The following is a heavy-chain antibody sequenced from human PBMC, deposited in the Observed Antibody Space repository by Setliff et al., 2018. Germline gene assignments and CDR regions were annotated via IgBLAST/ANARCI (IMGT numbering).Heavy chain of an antibody. D-gene: IGHD7-27*01. CDR3: VRDLHWGFDY. V-gene: IGHV3-48*01. CDR1: GFTFSSYS. J-gene: IGHJ4*02. Sequence: LRLSCVPSGFTFSSYSMNWVRQAPGKGLEWVSYISGSGSTIYYADSVKGRFTISRDNAKNSLFLQMNSLRAEDTAVYYCVRDLHWGFDYWGLGTLVTVSS. CDR2: ISGSGSTI.